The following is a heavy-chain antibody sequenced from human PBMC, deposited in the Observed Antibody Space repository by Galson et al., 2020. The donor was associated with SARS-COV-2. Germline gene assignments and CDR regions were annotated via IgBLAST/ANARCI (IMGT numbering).Heavy chain of an antibody. CDR3: ARDRQNCSGGTCYSGWFDP. Sequence: ASETLSLTCTVSGGSISSGGYYWSWIRQRPGKGLEWIGYIYYSGSTYYNPSLRSRLTISLDTSKNQFSLKMSSVTAADTAVYYCARDRQNCSGGTCYSGWFDPWGRGTLVTVSS. CDR1: GGSISSGGYY. V-gene: IGHV4-31*03. J-gene: IGHJ5*02. D-gene: IGHD2-15*01. CDR2: IYYSGST.